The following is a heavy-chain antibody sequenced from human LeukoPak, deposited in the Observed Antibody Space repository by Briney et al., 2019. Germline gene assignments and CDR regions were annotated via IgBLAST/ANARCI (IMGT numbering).Heavy chain of an antibody. CDR2: INHSGST. CDR1: GGSFSGYY. V-gene: IGHV4-34*01. Sequence: SETLSLTCAVYGGSFSGYYWSWIRQPPGKGLEWIGEINHSGSTNYNPSLKSRVTISVDTSKNQFSLKLSSVTAADTAVYYCARVGYYYGSGSPHWGQGTLVTVSS. D-gene: IGHD3-10*01. CDR3: ARVGYYYGSGSPH. J-gene: IGHJ4*02.